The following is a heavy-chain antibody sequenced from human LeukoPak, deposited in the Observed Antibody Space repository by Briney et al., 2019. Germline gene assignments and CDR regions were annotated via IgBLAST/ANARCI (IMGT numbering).Heavy chain of an antibody. J-gene: IGHJ6*03. CDR3: ARDLSYGYDYYDYTDG. CDR1: GFTFSLCA. V-gene: IGHV3-48*01. D-gene: IGHD5-18*01. CDR2: FSATSANI. Sequence: GGSLRLSCAASGFTFSLCAMKWVRQTRGRGLEGVSYFSATSANIHYADSVKGRFTISRDNAKNSLYLQMNTLRADDTAVYYCARDLSYGYDYYDYTDGWRKGPTVTVPS.